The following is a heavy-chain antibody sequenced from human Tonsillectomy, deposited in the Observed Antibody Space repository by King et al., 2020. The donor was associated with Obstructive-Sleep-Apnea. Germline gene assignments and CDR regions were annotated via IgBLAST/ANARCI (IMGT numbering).Heavy chain of an antibody. D-gene: IGHD6-19*01. J-gene: IGHJ6*02. CDR3: ARDQGPLTPHSGWYEGYGMVV. Sequence: VQLVESGAEVKKPGASVKVSCKASGHTFTGDYMHWVRQAPGQGLEWMGWINPNSGGTNYAQKFQGWVTMTRDTSVSTAYMELRRLRSDDKAVYYCARDQGPLTPHSGWYEGYGMVVWGQGTTVTVSS. CDR1: GHTFTGDY. CDR2: INPNSGGT. V-gene: IGHV1-2*04.